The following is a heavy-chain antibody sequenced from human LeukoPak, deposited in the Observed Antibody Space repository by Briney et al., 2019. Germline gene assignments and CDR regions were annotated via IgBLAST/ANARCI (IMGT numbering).Heavy chain of an antibody. CDR3: ARDRYSGWLRIDY. CDR2: IYHSGST. Sequence: SETLSLTCAVSGYSISSGYYWGWIRQPPGKGLEWIGSIYHSGSTYYNPSLKSRVTISVDTSKNQFSLTLSSVTAADTAVYYCARDRYSGWLRIDYWGQGTLVTVSS. J-gene: IGHJ4*02. CDR1: GYSISSGYY. V-gene: IGHV4-38-2*02. D-gene: IGHD5-12*01.